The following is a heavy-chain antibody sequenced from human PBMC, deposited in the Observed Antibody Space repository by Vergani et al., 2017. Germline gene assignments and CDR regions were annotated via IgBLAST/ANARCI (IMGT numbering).Heavy chain of an antibody. J-gene: IGHJ4*02. CDR1: GESMNSDDFY. Sequence: QVQLQESGPGLVKPSQTLSLTCPVSGESMNSDDFYWRWIRQPPGKGLEWIGNIFYSGSTYYNPSLKSRLTLSVALSKNLFSLKLNSVTAADSAVYYCARFNWHDIYYWGQGTLVTVSS. CDR2: IFYSGST. V-gene: IGHV4-30-4*01. CDR3: ARFNWHDIYY. D-gene: IGHD1-20*01.